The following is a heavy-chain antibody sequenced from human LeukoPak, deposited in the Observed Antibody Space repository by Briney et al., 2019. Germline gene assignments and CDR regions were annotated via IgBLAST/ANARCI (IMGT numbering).Heavy chain of an antibody. V-gene: IGHV4-59*01. Sequence: KASETLSLTCTVSGGSISSYYWSWIRQPPGKGPEWIGYIYYSGSTNYNPSLKSRVTISVDTSKNQFSLKLSSVTAADTAVYYCARGVSGYCSGGSCSPLDYYYMDVWGKGTTVTVSS. CDR3: ARGVSGYCSGGSCSPLDYYYMDV. D-gene: IGHD2-15*01. CDR2: IYYSGST. J-gene: IGHJ6*03. CDR1: GGSISSYY.